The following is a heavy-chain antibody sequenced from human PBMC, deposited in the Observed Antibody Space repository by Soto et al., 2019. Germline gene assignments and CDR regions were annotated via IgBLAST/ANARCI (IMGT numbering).Heavy chain of an antibody. CDR3: ARLVHRYYYYYMDV. CDR1: GRSISSYY. V-gene: IGHV4-59*08. D-gene: IGHD3-16*02. CDR2: IYYSGNA. J-gene: IGHJ6*03. Sequence: SEPLSLTCSVSGRSISSYYWSWIRQPPGKGLEWSGYIYYSGNATYNPSLKSRVTISVDTSKNQFSLKLSSVTAADTAVYYCARLVHRYYYYYMDVWGKGTMVTVS.